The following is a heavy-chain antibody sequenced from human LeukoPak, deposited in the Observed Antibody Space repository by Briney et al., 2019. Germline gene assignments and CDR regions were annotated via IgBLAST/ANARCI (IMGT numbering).Heavy chain of an antibody. CDR1: GFTFSSYG. Sequence: PGGSLRLSCAASGFTFSSYGMHWVRQAPGKGLEWVAVIWYDGSNKYYADSVKGRFTISRDNSKNTLYLQMNSLRAEDTAVYYCAKVGLYYYDSSGYYLKDYYYYGMDVWGQGTTVTVSS. V-gene: IGHV3-30*02. CDR2: IWYDGSNK. CDR3: AKVGLYYYDSSGYYLKDYYYYGMDV. J-gene: IGHJ6*02. D-gene: IGHD3-22*01.